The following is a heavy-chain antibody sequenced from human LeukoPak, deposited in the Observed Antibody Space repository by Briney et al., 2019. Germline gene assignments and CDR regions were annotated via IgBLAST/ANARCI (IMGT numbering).Heavy chain of an antibody. D-gene: IGHD4-17*01. J-gene: IGHJ4*02. V-gene: IGHV3-23*01. CDR3: AKDNYGGIFAS. CDR2: ISDTVRDT. CDR1: GFTFSAYG. Sequence: GESLRLSCAASGFTFSAYGMSWVRQAPGKGLEWVSHISDTVRDTWYANSVKGRFIISRDNSRNTVYLQMSSLRPEDTALYFCAKDNYGGIFASWGQGTLVTVSS.